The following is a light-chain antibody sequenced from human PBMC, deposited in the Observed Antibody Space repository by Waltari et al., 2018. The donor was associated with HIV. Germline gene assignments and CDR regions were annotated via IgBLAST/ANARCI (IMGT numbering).Light chain of an antibody. J-gene: IGLJ3*02. CDR1: ALPKKY. V-gene: IGLV3-10*01. CDR2: EDN. Sequence: SYELPQPPSVSVSPGQTARITCSGDALPKKYAYWDQQKSGQAPALVIHEDNKRPSGTVERFSGASSGTMATLIISGAQVEDEADYYCYSIDSSGNLWVFGGGTKLTVL. CDR3: YSIDSSGNLWV.